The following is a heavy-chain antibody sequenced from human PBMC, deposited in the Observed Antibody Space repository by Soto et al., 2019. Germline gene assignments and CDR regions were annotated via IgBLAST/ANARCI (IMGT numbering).Heavy chain of an antibody. CDR2: IYYSGST. CDR3: ASSLRITMVRGVIIAPENWFDP. Sequence: SETLSLTCTVSGGSISSYYWSWIRQPPGKGLEWIGYIYYSGSTNYNPSLKSRVTISVDTSKNQFSLKLSSVTAADTAVYYCASSLRITMVRGVIIAPENWFDPWGQGTLVTVSS. D-gene: IGHD3-10*01. CDR1: GGSISSYY. V-gene: IGHV4-59*01. J-gene: IGHJ5*02.